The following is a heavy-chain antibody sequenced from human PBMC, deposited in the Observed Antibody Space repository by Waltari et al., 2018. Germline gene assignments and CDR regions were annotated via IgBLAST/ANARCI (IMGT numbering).Heavy chain of an antibody. J-gene: IGHJ4*02. CDR3: VREKVGGTFDY. CDR2: VLPSGAT. Sequence: QVQLVQSGAEVKKPGASVKVSCKASGYTFTTYYMHWVRQVPGKGLAWLGIVLPSGATNYAQNFRGRVTMTSDTSTNTVYMDLSSLRSEDTAVYYCVREKVGGTFDYWGQGTLVTVSS. CDR1: GYTFTTYY. V-gene: IGHV1-46*01.